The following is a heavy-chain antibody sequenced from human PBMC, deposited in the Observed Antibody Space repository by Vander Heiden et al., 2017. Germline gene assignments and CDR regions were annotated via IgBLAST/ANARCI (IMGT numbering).Heavy chain of an antibody. D-gene: IGHD1-26*01. CDR1: GGSINTYY. Sequence: QVQLQESGPGLVKPSETLSLTCSVSGGSINTYYWHWFRKPPDMGLEWIGYLYYSGTTTYNPSLKSRVTRSLDASKNQFSLKLTSVTAADTAVYYCARDGATYAFDIWGQGTMVTVSS. V-gene: IGHV4-59*01. CDR3: ARDGATYAFDI. CDR2: LYYSGTT. J-gene: IGHJ3*02.